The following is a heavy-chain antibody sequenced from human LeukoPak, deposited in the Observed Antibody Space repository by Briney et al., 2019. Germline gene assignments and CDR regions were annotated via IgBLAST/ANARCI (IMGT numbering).Heavy chain of an antibody. V-gene: IGHV3-7*01. CDR2: IKQDGGEK. Sequence: PGGSLRLSCAASGFTFSSYWMTWVRQAPGKGLEWVANIKQDGGEKYYVDSVKGRFTISRDNAKNSLYLQMNSLRAEDTAVYYCARESGYSSGWYGNWFDPWGQGTLVTVSS. CDR3: ARESGYSSGWYGNWFDP. J-gene: IGHJ5*02. D-gene: IGHD6-19*01. CDR1: GFTFSSYW.